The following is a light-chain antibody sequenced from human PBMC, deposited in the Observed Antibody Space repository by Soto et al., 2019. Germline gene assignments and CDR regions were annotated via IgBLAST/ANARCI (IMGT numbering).Light chain of an antibody. CDR2: DAS. CDR3: QQTT. V-gene: IGKV3-11*01. CDR1: QSVSSY. J-gene: IGKJ1*01. Sequence: EIVLTQSPATLSLYPGERATLSCRASQSVSSYLAWYQQKPGQAPRLLIYDASNRATAIPARFSGSGSGTDFTLTISSLEPEDFAVYYCQQTTFGQGTKVDIK.